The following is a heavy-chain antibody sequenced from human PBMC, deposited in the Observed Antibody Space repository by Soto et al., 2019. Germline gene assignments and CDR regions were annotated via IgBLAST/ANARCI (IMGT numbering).Heavy chain of an antibody. V-gene: IGHV4-34*02. Sequence: QVLLQQWGAGLLKPSETLSLTCALYGGSFSGYYWSWIRQPPGKGLEWIGEINHSGSTNYNPSLKSRVTISVDTSKSQFSLRVSSVTAADTAVYYCARGFPFDSSAYHLDYWGQGTLVTVSS. CDR1: GGSFSGYY. J-gene: IGHJ4*02. CDR3: ARGFPFDSSAYHLDY. D-gene: IGHD3-22*01. CDR2: INHSGST.